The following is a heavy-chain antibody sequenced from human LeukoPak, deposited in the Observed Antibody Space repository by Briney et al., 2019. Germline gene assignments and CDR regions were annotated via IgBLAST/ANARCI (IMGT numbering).Heavy chain of an antibody. CDR1: GFTFSTYT. V-gene: IGHV3-23*01. CDR3: ARGLRYFDWTPHAFDI. D-gene: IGHD3-9*01. Sequence: GGSLRLSCAASGFTFSTYTMYWVRHPPGKRLEWVSIIGSSGGGIHYADSVKGRFTISRDNSKNALYLQMNSLRVEDTAVYYCARGLRYFDWTPHAFDIWGQGTMVTVSS. J-gene: IGHJ3*02. CDR2: IGSSGGGI.